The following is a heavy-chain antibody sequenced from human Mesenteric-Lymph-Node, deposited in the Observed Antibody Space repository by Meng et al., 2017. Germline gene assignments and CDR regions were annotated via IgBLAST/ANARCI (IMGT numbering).Heavy chain of an antibody. V-gene: IGHV3-48*03. CDR1: GFTFSSYE. CDR2: ISSSGSTI. CDR3: ARGDYYDSSGYVGMDV. J-gene: IGHJ6*02. D-gene: IGHD3-22*01. Sequence: GESLKISCAASGFTFSSYEMNWVRQAPGKGLEWVSYISSSGSTIYYADSVKGRFTISRDNAKNSLYLQMNSLRAEDTAVYYCARGDYYDSSGYVGMDVWGQGTTVTVSS.